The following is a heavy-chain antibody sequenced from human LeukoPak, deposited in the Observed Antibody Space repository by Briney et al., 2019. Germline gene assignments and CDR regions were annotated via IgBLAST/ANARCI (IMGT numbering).Heavy chain of an antibody. CDR3: AKDRSGSYYGGSNWFDP. J-gene: IGHJ5*02. CDR2: ISGSGGIT. Sequence: PGGSLRLSCAASGFTFSSYAMSWVRQAPGKGLEWVSAISGSGGITFYADFVKGRFTISRDNAKNTLCLQMNSLRAEDTAVYYCAKDRSGSYYGGSNWFDPWGQGTLVTVSS. D-gene: IGHD1-26*01. V-gene: IGHV3-23*01. CDR1: GFTFSSYA.